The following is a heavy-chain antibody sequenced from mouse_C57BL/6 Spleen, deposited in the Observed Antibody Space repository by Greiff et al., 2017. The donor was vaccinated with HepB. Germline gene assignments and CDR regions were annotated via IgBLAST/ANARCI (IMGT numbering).Heavy chain of an antibody. J-gene: IGHJ3*01. CDR1: GYTFTDYY. CDR3: ARFYYDYDAGFAY. V-gene: IGHV1-76*01. CDR2: IYPGSGNT. D-gene: IGHD2-4*01. Sequence: QVQLQQSGAELVRPGASVKLSCKASGYTFTDYYINWVKQRPGQGLEWIARIYPGSGNTYYNEKFKGKATLTAEKSSSTAYMQLSSLTSEDSAVYFCARFYYDYDAGFAYWGQGTLVTVSA.